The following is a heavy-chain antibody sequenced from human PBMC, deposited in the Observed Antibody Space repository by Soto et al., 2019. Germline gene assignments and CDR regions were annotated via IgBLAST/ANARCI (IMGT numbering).Heavy chain of an antibody. D-gene: IGHD6-6*01. V-gene: IGHV4-31*03. J-gene: IGHJ4*02. Sequence: QVQLQESGPGLVKPSQTLSLTCTVSGGSISRSGYYWTWIRQLPGKGLEWMGFIYYNGDTRYNPSRESRISISVDTSQNQFSLKLNSVTAADTAVYFCARLDNDSSSSYFFDYWGRGTLVTVSS. CDR1: GGSISRSGYY. CDR3: ARLDNDSSSSYFFDY. CDR2: IYYNGDT.